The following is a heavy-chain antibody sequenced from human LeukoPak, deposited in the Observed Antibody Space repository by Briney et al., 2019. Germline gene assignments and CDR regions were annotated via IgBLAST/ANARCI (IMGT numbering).Heavy chain of an antibody. V-gene: IGHV4-59*01. CDR1: GGSISNYY. J-gene: IGHJ5*02. CDR3: ASGYGYVDA. Sequence: SETLSLTCTVSGGSISNYYWTAIRQPPGERREWSGYIYNSGSSNYNPSLKSRITTSIDTPKNQFSLRLRSVTPADTAVYYCASGYGYVDAWGQGTLVTVSS. CDR2: IYNSGSS. D-gene: IGHD5-18*01.